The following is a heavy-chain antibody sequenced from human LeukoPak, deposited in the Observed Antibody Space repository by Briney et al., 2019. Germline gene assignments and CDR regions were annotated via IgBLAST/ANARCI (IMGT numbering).Heavy chain of an antibody. D-gene: IGHD6-13*01. CDR2: IKQDGSEK. J-gene: IGHJ4*02. CDR3: AREAATGGGALDY. V-gene: IGHV3-7*01. CDR1: GFTFSSYW. Sequence: GGSLRLSCAASGFTFSSYWMSWVRQAPGKGLEWVANIKQDGSEKYYVDSVKGRFIISRDNAKNSLYLQMNSLRAEDTAVYYCAREAATGGGALDYWGQGTLVTVSS.